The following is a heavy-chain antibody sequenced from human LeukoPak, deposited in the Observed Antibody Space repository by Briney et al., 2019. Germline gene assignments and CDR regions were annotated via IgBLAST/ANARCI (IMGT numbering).Heavy chain of an antibody. CDR1: GFSFSSYG. CDR3: AKAQRASPYSSSSSFDY. CDR2: ISYDGSNK. V-gene: IGHV3-30*18. J-gene: IGHJ4*02. Sequence: GGSLRLSCAASGFSFSSYGMKWVRQAPGKGLEWVAVISYDGSNKYYADSVKGRFTISRDNSKNTLYLQMNSLRAEDTAVYYCAKAQRASPYSSSSSFDYWGQGTLVTVSS. D-gene: IGHD6-13*01.